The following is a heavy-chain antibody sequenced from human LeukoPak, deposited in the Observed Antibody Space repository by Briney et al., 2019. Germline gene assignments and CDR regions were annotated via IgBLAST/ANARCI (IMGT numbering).Heavy chain of an antibody. V-gene: IGHV4-39*01. J-gene: IGHJ4*02. CDR1: VGSISSTFYY. Sequence: SETLSLTCTVSVGSISSTFYYWGWIPQPPGKGLEWIWSINYSGSTYYNPSLKSRVTISVDTYKNQFSLKLSSVTAADTAVYYCASGYCSGGSCPNYYFDYWGQGTLVTVSS. CDR2: INYSGST. D-gene: IGHD2-15*01. CDR3: ASGYCSGGSCPNYYFDY.